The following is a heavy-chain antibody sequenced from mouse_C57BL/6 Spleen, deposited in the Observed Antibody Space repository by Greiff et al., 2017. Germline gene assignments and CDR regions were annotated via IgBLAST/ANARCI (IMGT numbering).Heavy chain of an antibody. J-gene: IGHJ2*01. Sequence: VKLQQPGAELVKPGASVKLSCKASGYTFTSYWMHWVKQRPGQGLEWIGMIHPNSGSTNYNEKFKSKATLTVDKSSSTAYMQLSSLTSEDSAVYYCARKEKWPLDYWGQGTTLTVSS. CDR3: ARKEKWPLDY. CDR1: GYTFTSYW. CDR2: IHPNSGST. V-gene: IGHV1-64*01.